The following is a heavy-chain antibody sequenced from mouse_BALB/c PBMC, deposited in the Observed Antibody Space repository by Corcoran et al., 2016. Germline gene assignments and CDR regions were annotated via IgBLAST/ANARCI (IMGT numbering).Heavy chain of an antibody. V-gene: IGHV1S136*01. CDR2: INPYNDGT. CDR3: ARGTVVATRGAMDY. D-gene: IGHD1-1*01. CDR1: GYTFTSYV. J-gene: IGHJ4*01. Sequence: EVQLQQSGPELVKPGASVKMSCKASGYTFTSYVMHWVKQKPGQGLEWIGYINPYNDGTKYNEKFKGKATLTSDKSSSTAYMELSSLTSEDSAVYYCARGTVVATRGAMDYWGQGTSVTVSS.